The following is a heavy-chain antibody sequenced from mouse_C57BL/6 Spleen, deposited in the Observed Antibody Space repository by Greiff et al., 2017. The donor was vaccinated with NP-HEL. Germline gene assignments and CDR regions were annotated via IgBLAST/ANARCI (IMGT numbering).Heavy chain of an antibody. CDR2: ISPNNGGT. J-gene: IGHJ1*03. CDR1: GYTFTDYN. Sequence: EVQLQQSGPELVKPGASVKIPCKASGYTFTDYNMDWVKQSHGKSLEWIGDISPNNGGTIYNQKFKGKATLTVDKSSSTAYMELRSLTSEDTAVYYCARGYFDVWGTGTTVTVSS. V-gene: IGHV1-18*01. CDR3: ARGYFDV.